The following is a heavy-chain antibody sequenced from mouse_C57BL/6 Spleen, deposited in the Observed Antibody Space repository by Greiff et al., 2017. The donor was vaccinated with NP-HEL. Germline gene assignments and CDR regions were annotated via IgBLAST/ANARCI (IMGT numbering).Heavy chain of an antibody. CDR1: GFTFSSYA. CDR2: ISDGGSYT. V-gene: IGHV5-4*01. D-gene: IGHD1-1*01. J-gene: IGHJ3*01. CDR3: ARDGVLRSPWFAY. Sequence: EVKLVESGGGLVKPGGSLKLSCAASGFTFSSYAMSWVRQTPEKRLEWVATISDGGSYTYYPDNVKGRFTISRDNAKNNLYLQMSHLKSEDTAMYYCARDGVLRSPWFAYWGQGTLVTVSA.